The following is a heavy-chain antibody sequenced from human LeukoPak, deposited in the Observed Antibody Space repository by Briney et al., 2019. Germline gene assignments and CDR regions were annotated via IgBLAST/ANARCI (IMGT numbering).Heavy chain of an antibody. D-gene: IGHD1-7*01. Sequence: GGSLRLSCTASGFTFGDYAMSWFRQAPGKGLEWVGFIRSKAYGGTTEYAASVKGRFTISRDDSKSIAYLQMNSLKTEDTAVYYCTRENLELRLGYYYYYMDVWGKGPRSPSP. J-gene: IGHJ6*03. CDR1: GFTFGDYA. CDR3: TRENLELRLGYYYYYMDV. CDR2: IRSKAYGGTT. V-gene: IGHV3-49*03.